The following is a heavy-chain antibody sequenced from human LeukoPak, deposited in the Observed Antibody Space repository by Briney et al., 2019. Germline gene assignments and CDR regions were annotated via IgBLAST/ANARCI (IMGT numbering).Heavy chain of an antibody. CDR1: GFTFGSYG. CDR2: VRYDGNNP. CDR3: ARNFGGGDSSGPYY. J-gene: IGHJ4*02. D-gene: IGHD3-22*01. Sequence: GGSLRLSCAASGFTFGSYGMHWVRQAPGKGLDWVAFVRYDGNNPYYSASVKGRFIISRDNAKNSLYLQVNSLRAEDTALYYCARNFGGGDSSGPYYWGQGTLVTVSS. V-gene: IGHV3-30*02.